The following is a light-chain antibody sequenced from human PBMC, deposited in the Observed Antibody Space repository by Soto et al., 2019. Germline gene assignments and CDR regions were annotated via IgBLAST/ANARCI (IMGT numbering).Light chain of an antibody. CDR2: DAS. CDR3: QHYDNLPLT. CDR1: QDISNY. Sequence: DIQMTQSPSSLSASVGDRVTITCQASQDISNYLNWYQQKPGKAPKLLIYDASNLEIGVPSRFSGSGSGTDFTFTISSLQHEDIATYYCQHYDNLPLTFGQGTRLEIK. V-gene: IGKV1-33*01. J-gene: IGKJ5*01.